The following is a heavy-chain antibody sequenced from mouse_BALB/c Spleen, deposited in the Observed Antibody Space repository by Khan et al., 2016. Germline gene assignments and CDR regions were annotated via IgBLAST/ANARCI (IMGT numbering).Heavy chain of an antibody. V-gene: IGHV1-9*01. Sequence: VQLQESGAELMKPGASVKISCKATGYTFSNYWIERVKQRPGHGLEWIGDILPGNANSNYNENLKGKATLTADTSSNTAYMQLSSLTSEDAAVYYCARAWYSMDYWGQGTSVTVSS. CDR2: ILPGNANS. CDR1: GYTFSNYW. J-gene: IGHJ4*01. CDR3: ARAWYSMDY.